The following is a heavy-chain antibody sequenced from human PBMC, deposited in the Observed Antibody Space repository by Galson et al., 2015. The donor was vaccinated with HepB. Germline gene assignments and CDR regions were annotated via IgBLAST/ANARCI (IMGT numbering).Heavy chain of an antibody. CDR2: IKQDGSEK. J-gene: IGHJ2*01. CDR3: TKQAVAGSVLPRWRYYWYFDL. V-gene: IGHV3-7*03. Sequence: SLRLSCAASGFTFSSYWMSWVRQAPGKGLEWVANIKQDGSEKYYVDSVKGRFTISRDNAKNSLYLQMNSLRAEDTAVYYCTKQAVAGSVLPRWRYYWYFDLWGRGTLVTVSS. D-gene: IGHD6-19*01. CDR1: GFTFSSYW.